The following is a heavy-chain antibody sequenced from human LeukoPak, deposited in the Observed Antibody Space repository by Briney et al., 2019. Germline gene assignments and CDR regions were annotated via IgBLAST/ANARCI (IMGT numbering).Heavy chain of an antibody. V-gene: IGHV3-48*04. CDR2: ISTSTSTI. CDR3: ARDYRSSSGRAFDI. Sequence: PGGSLRLSCAASGVNFSTYSMNWVRQAPGKGLEWVSYISTSTSTIYYADSVKGRFTISRDNAKKSLYLQMNSLRAEGSALYYCARDYRSSSGRAFDIWGQGTMVTVSS. CDR1: GVNFSTYS. D-gene: IGHD6-13*01. J-gene: IGHJ3*02.